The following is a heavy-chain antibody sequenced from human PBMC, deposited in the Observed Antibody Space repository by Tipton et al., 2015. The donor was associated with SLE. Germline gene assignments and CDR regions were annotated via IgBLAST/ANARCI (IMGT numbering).Heavy chain of an antibody. V-gene: IGHV4-61*09. CDR2: IYTSGST. CDR3: ARHDSSSPNRPVDY. J-gene: IGHJ4*02. D-gene: IGHD6-6*01. Sequence: TLSLTCTVSGASISSGSYYWSWIRQSAGKGLEWIGHIYTSGSTSYNPSLKSRVTISIDMSKNQFSLNLNSVTAADTAVYYCARHDSSSPNRPVDYWGQGTLVTVSS. CDR1: GASISSGSYY.